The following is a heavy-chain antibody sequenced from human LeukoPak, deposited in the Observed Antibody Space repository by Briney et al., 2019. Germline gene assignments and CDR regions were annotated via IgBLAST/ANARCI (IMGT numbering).Heavy chain of an antibody. V-gene: IGHV4-61*01. CDR1: GGSISSISNYY. CDR3: ARSDCSGGSCYINFDY. Sequence: PSETLSLTCIFSGGSISSISNYYWSWIRQPPGKGLEWIGYIYYSGSTNYNPSLKSRVTISIDTPKNQFSLKLISVTAADTAVYYCARSDCSGGSCYINFDYWGQGTLVTVSS. CDR2: IYYSGST. J-gene: IGHJ4*02. D-gene: IGHD2-15*01.